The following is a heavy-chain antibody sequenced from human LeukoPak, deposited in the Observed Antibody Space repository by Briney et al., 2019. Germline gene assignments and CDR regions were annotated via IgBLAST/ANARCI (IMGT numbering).Heavy chain of an antibody. CDR3: AKDMGSGAYCGGDCHATMGY. CDR2: ISWNSGSI. Sequence: GRSLRLSCAASGFTFDDCAMHWVRQAPGKGLEWVSGISWNSGSIGYADSVKGRFTISRDNAKNSLYLQMNSLRAEDTALYYCAKDMGSGAYCGGDCHATMGYWGQGTLVTVSS. CDR1: GFTFDDCA. D-gene: IGHD2-21*02. J-gene: IGHJ4*02. V-gene: IGHV3-9*01.